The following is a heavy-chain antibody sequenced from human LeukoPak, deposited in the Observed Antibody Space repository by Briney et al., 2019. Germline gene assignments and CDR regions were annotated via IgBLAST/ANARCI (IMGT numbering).Heavy chain of an antibody. CDR2: IYYSGST. D-gene: IGHD3-10*01. CDR3: ARGKVRGVFDP. J-gene: IGHJ5*02. V-gene: IGHV4-30-4*01. CDR1: GGSISSGDYY. Sequence: PSQTLSLTCTLSGGSISSGDYYWSWIRQPPGKGLEWIGYIYYSGSTYYNPSLKSRVTISVDTSKNQFSLKLSSVTAADTAVYYCARGKVRGVFDPWGQGTLVTVSS.